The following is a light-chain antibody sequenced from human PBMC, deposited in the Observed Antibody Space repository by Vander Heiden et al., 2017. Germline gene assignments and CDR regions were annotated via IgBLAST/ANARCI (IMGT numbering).Light chain of an antibody. CDR2: DDT. V-gene: IGLV2-14*03. J-gene: IGLJ2*01. Sequence: QSALTQPASASGSPGQSISISCTGTSSDVGGYNYVSWYQQHPDKAPKLMIYDDTKRPAEISNRFAGSKSGNTASLTISGLQAEDEADYYCSSYTTSTTVIFGGGTKLTVL. CDR3: SSYTTSTTVI. CDR1: SSDVGGYNY.